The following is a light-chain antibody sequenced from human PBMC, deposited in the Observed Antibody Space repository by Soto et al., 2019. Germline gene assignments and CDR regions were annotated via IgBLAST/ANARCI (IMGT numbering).Light chain of an antibody. J-gene: IGKJ4*01. CDR2: GAS. Sequence: EIVMTQSPATLSVSPGERATLSCRASQSVSSNLAWYQQKPGQAPRLLIYGASTRATGIPARFSGSGSGTEFTLIISSLQSEEFAVYYCQQYNSWPPVTFGGGTKVEIK. CDR1: QSVSSN. CDR3: QQYNSWPPVT. V-gene: IGKV3-15*01.